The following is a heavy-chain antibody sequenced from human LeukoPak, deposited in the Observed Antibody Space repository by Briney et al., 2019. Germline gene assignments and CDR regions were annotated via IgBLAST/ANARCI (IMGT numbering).Heavy chain of an antibody. CDR1: GGSISSYY. V-gene: IGHV4-59*01. Sequence: PSETLSLTCTVSGGSISSYYWSWIRQPPEKGLEWIGYIYYSGSTNYNPSLKSRVTISVDTSKNQFSLKLSSVTAADTAVYYCARALGNYILTLDYWGQGTLVSVSS. J-gene: IGHJ4*02. CDR2: IYYSGST. D-gene: IGHD3-9*01. CDR3: ARALGNYILTLDY.